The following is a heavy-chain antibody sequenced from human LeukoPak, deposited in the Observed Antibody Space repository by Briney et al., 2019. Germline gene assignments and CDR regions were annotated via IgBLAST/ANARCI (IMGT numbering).Heavy chain of an antibody. V-gene: IGHV1-2*02. CDR2: INPNSGGT. D-gene: IGHD1-26*01. CDR1: GYTFTGYY. J-gene: IGHJ3*02. CDR3: ARVVIIVGATSAFDI. Sequence: ASVKVSCKASGYTFTGYYMHWVRQAPGQGLEWIGWINPNSGGTNYAQKFQGRVTMTRDTSISTAYMELSRLRSDDTAVYYCARVVIIVGATSAFDIWGQGTMVTVSS.